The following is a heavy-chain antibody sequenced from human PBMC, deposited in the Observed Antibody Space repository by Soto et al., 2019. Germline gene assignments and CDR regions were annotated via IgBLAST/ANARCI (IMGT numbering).Heavy chain of an antibody. D-gene: IGHD6-13*01. V-gene: IGHV4-61*01. CDR2: IYYSGST. CDR1: GGSVSSGSYY. J-gene: IGHJ6*02. Sequence: SETLSLTCTVSGGSVSSGSYYWSWIRQPAGKGLEWIGYIYYSGSTNYNPSLKSRVTISVETSKNQFSLKLSSVTAADTAVYYCARDVSSSWTPYYGMDVWAQGPTVT. CDR3: ARDVSSSWTPYYGMDV.